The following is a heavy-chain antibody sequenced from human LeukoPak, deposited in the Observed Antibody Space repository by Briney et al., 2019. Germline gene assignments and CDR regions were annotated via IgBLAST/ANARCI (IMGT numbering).Heavy chain of an antibody. Sequence: GGSLRLSCAASGFTFSSYEMNWVRQAPGKGLEWVSYISSSGRTIYYADSVKGRFTISRDNAKNSLYLQMNSLRAEDTAVYYCARGSTRGWAYYYYYYMDVWGKGTTVTISS. CDR3: ARGSTRGWAYYYYYYMDV. CDR2: ISSSGRTI. J-gene: IGHJ6*03. V-gene: IGHV3-48*03. D-gene: IGHD6-19*01. CDR1: GFTFSSYE.